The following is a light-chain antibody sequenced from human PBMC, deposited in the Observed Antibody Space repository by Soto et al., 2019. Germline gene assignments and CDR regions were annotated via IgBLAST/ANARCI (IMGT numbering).Light chain of an antibody. CDR3: SSYTSSSTPYV. CDR1: SSDVGGYDY. V-gene: IGLV2-14*03. J-gene: IGLJ1*01. Sequence: QSALTQPASVSGSPGQSITISCTGSSSDVGGYDYVSWYQHHPGKAPKLMIHDVSNRPSGVSNRFSGSKSGNTASLTISGLQAEDEADYYCSSYTSSSTPYVFGTGTKVPVL. CDR2: DVS.